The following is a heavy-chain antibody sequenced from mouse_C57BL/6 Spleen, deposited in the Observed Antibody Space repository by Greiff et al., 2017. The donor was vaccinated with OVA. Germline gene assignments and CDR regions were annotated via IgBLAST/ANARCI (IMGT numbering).Heavy chain of an antibody. CDR3: AREGTTGWYFDV. CDR2: ISDGGSYT. D-gene: IGHD1-1*01. V-gene: IGHV5-4*01. CDR1: GFTFSSYA. J-gene: IGHJ1*03. Sequence: EVQLVESGGGLVKPGGSLKLSCAASGFTFSSYAMSWVRQTPEKRLEWVATISDGGSYTHYPDSVKGRFTISRDNAKNNQYLQMSHLKSEDTAMYYCAREGTTGWYFDVWGTGTTVTVSS.